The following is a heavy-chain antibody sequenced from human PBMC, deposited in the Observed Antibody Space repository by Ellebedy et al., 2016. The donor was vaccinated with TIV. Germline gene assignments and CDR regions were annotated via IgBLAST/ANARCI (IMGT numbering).Heavy chain of an antibody. CDR1: GGSASRYF. V-gene: IGHV4-4*07. CDR3: ARVHCSITTCDYYYMDV. CDR2: IFTSGSF. D-gene: IGHD1-1*01. Sequence: SETLSLXXTVSGGSASRYFWSWIRQPAGKGLEWIGRIFTSGSFNYNPSLMSRVTMSVVTSKNQISLRLSSVTAADTAVYYCARVHCSITTCDYYYMDVWGKGTTVTVSS. J-gene: IGHJ6*03.